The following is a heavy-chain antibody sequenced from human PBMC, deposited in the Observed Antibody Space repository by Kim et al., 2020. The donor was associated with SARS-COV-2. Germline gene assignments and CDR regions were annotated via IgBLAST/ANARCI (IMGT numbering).Heavy chain of an antibody. J-gene: IGHJ6*04. D-gene: IGHD3-3*01. CDR3: AKVVSRITIFGVVTRGGREV. V-gene: IGHV3-23*01. CDR1: GFNFSSYA. Sequence: GGSLRLSCAASGFNFSSYAMSWVRQAPGKGLEWVSAISGSGGSTYYADSVKGRFTISRDNSKNTLYLQMNSLRAEDTAVYYCAKVVSRITIFGVVTRGGREVWGAGATGTVSS. CDR2: ISGSGGST.